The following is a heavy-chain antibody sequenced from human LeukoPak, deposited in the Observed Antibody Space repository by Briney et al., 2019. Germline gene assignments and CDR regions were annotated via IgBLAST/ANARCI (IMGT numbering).Heavy chain of an antibody. CDR3: AKDWDYDTSGYSYAFDI. Sequence: GGTLRLSCAASGFTFSSYGMSWVRQAPGKGLEWVSGISGSGGSTYYADSVKGRFTISRDNSKNTLYLQMNSLRAEDTAIYYCAKDWDYDTSGYSYAFDIWGQGTMVTVSS. CDR2: ISGSGGST. CDR1: GFTFSSYG. J-gene: IGHJ3*02. V-gene: IGHV3-23*01. D-gene: IGHD3-22*01.